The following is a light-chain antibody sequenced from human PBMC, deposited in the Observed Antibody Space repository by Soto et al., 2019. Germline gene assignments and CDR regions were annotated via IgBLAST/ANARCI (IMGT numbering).Light chain of an antibody. V-gene: IGKV3-11*01. Sequence: EIVLTQSPATLSSFPGDRVTLSCRASQAVNTRLAWYQHRPGQAPRLLIYDASNRATGIPARFSGSGSGTDFTLTISSLEPEDFAVYYCQQRSNWPPGYTFGQGTKLEIK. CDR1: QAVNTR. CDR3: QQRSNWPPGYT. J-gene: IGKJ2*01. CDR2: DAS.